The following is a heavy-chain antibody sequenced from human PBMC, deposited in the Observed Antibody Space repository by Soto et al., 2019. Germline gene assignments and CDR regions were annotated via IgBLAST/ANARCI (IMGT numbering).Heavy chain of an antibody. V-gene: IGHV3-53*04. CDR2: IYSGGST. J-gene: IGHJ3*02. CDR3: ARVGPYCSGGSCEI. Sequence: GGSLRLSCAASGFTVSSNYMSWVRQAPGKGLEWVSVIYSGGSTYYADSVKGRFTISRHNSKNTLYLQMNSLRAEDTAVYYCARVGPYCSGGSCEIWGQGTMVTVSS. CDR1: GFTVSSNY. D-gene: IGHD2-15*01.